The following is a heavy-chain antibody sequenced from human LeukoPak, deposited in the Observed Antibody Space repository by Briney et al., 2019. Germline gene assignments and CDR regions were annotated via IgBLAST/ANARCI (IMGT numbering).Heavy chain of an antibody. CDR3: ARDAKWAYYFDY. V-gene: IGHV3-74*01. CDR2: INGDVSST. J-gene: IGHJ4*02. D-gene: IGHD1-26*01. CDR1: AFTFNTYW. Sequence: TGGSLRLSCAASAFTFNTYWMHWVRQVPGRGLEWVSRINGDVSSTNYADSVKGRFTISRDNAKDTLYLHMSSLTAEDTAVYYCARDAKWAYYFDYWGQGTLVTVSS.